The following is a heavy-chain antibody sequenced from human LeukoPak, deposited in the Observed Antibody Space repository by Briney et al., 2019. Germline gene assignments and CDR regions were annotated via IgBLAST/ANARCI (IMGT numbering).Heavy chain of an antibody. CDR1: GFTFSSYA. CDR3: AREMDGYSSSFDY. V-gene: IGHV3-30-3*01. D-gene: IGHD6-19*01. CDR2: ISYDGSNK. Sequence: GGSLRLSCAASGFTFSSYAMHWVRQAPGKGLEWVAVISYDGSNKYYADSVKGRFTISRDNSKNTLFLQMNSLRAEDTAAYYCAREMDGYSSSFDYWGQGTLVTVSS. J-gene: IGHJ4*02.